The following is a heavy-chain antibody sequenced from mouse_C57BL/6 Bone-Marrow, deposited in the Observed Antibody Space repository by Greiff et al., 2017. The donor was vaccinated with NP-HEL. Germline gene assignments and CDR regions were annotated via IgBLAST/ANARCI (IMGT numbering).Heavy chain of an antibody. J-gene: IGHJ1*03. CDR3: ARNVVVDV. CDR1: GYTFTDYY. V-gene: IGHV1-26*01. D-gene: IGHD1-1*01. Sequence: VQLQQSGPELVKPGASVKISCKASGYTFTDYYMNWVKQSHGKSLEWIGDINPNNGGTSYNQKFKGKATLTVDKSSSTAYMELRSLTSEDSAVYYCARNVVVDVWGTGTTVTVSS. CDR2: INPNNGGT.